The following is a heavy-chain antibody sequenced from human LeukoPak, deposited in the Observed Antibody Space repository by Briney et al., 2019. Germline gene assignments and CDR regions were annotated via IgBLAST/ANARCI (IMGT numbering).Heavy chain of an antibody. CDR3: AGNSASSSGNEPS. V-gene: IGHV4-59*08. J-gene: IGHJ5*02. Sequence: PSETLSLTCTVSGASVSSYYWNWIRQPPGKGLEWIAYIHYSGSTNYNPSLRSRVATSVDTSKNQFSLRLRSVSATDTGVYYCAGNSASSSGNEPSWGQGTLVTVSS. D-gene: IGHD4-23*01. CDR1: GASVSSYY. CDR2: IHYSGST.